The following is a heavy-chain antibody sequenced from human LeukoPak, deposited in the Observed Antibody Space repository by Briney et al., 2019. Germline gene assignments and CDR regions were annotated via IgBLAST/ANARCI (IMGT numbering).Heavy chain of an antibody. Sequence: GGSLRLSCAASGFTFSNYNMNWVRQTPGKGLERVSYVSPNGYTIHYADSVKGRFTISRDNAKDSLYLQMNSLRAEDTAVYYCASLPGSSSWPIDYWGQGTLVTVSS. CDR3: ASLPGSSSWPIDY. V-gene: IGHV3-48*01. J-gene: IGHJ4*02. CDR1: GFTFSNYN. D-gene: IGHD6-13*01. CDR2: VSPNGYTI.